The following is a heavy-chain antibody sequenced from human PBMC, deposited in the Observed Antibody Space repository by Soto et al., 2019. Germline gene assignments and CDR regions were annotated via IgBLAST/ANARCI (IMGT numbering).Heavy chain of an antibody. CDR2: IYPGDSDT. V-gene: IGHV5-51*03. CDR3: ARLGQIGSKTLGDFDF. CDR1: GYTFTNYW. D-gene: IGHD3-10*01. Sequence: EVQLVQSGAEVKKSGESLKISCVASGYTFTNYWIAWVRQMPGKGLEWMGFIYPGDSDTRYSPSFQGQVTISADKSINTAYLQWSTLKASDSAIYYCARLGQIGSKTLGDFDFWGQGTLVTVSS. J-gene: IGHJ4*02.